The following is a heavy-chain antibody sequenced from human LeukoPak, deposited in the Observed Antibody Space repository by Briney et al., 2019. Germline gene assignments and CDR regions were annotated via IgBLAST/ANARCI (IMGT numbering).Heavy chain of an antibody. V-gene: IGHV4-31*03. CDR2: IYYSGST. CDR1: GGSISSGVYY. Sequence: SQTLSLTCTVSGGSISSGVYYWSWIRQHPGKGLEWIGYIYYSGSTYFNPSLKSRVTISVDTSKNQFSLKLSSVTAADTAVYYCASSTTCYTCGLDVWGKGTTVTVSS. J-gene: IGHJ6*04. CDR3: ASSTTCYTCGLDV. D-gene: IGHD2-2*02.